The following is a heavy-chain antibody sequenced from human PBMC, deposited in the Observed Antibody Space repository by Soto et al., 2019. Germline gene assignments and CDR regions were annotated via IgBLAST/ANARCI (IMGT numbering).Heavy chain of an antibody. V-gene: IGHV4-59*01. CDR1: GGSIGGDS. D-gene: IGHD1-1*01. J-gene: IGHJ6*02. CDR2: IYHSGST. Sequence: SETLSLTCTVSGGSIGGDSWSWIRQSPGKGLDFIGYIYHSGSTNYNPSLKSRVTISMDTSKNQFSLRLSSVTAADTAVYYCARAGTVQVSYAMDVWGQGTTVTVSS. CDR3: ARAGTVQVSYAMDV.